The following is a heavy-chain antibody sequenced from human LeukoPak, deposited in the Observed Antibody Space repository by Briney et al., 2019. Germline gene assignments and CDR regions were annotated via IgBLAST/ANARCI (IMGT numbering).Heavy chain of an antibody. CDR3: ARGVTYYYDSSGYLY. CDR1: GDSISSGSYY. Sequence: PSETLSLTCTVSGDSISSGSYYWSWIRQPAGKGLEWIGRIHTSGRTNYNPSLKSRVTISADTSKNQFSPKLSSVTAADTAVYYCARGVTYYYDSSGYLYWGQGTLVTVSS. J-gene: IGHJ4*02. V-gene: IGHV4-61*02. D-gene: IGHD3-22*01. CDR2: IHTSGRT.